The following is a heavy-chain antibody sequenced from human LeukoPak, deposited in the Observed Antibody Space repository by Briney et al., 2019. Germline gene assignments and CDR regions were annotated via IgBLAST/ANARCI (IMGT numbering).Heavy chain of an antibody. Sequence: ASVKVSCKASGYTFTSYDIIWVRQASGQGLEWMGWMNPNSGHTGYAHKFQGRVTMTRSTSISTVYMELTSLASEDSAVYYCARSIVGVRKRNDYWGQGTLVTVSS. J-gene: IGHJ4*02. V-gene: IGHV1-8*01. D-gene: IGHD1-26*01. CDR2: MNPNSGHT. CDR1: GYTFTSYD. CDR3: ARSIVGVRKRNDY.